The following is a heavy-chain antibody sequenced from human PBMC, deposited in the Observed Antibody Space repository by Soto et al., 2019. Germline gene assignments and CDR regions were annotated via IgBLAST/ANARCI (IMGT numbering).Heavy chain of an antibody. V-gene: IGHV3-23*01. D-gene: IGHD6-13*01. Sequence: GGSLRLSCAAAGFTFSSYAMSWVRQAPGKGLEWVSAISGSGGSTYYADSVKGRFTISRDNSKNTLYLQMNSLRAEDTAVYYCANLIAAAASDAAYFDYWGHGTLVTVSS. CDR1: GFTFSSYA. J-gene: IGHJ4*01. CDR3: ANLIAAAASDAAYFDY. CDR2: ISGSGGST.